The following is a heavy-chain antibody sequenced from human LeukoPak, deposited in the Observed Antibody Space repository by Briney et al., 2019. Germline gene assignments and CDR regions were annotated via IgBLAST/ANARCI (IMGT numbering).Heavy chain of an antibody. CDR2: INPNSGGT. D-gene: IGHD3-3*01. CDR3: ARESPQNFRHGMDV. V-gene: IGHV1-2*02. CDR1: GYTFTGYY. J-gene: IGHJ6*02. Sequence: GASVKVSCKTSGYTFTGYYMHWVRQAPGQGLEWMGWINPNSGGTNYARKFQGRVTMTRDTSISTAYMELSRLRSDDTAVYYCARESPQNFRHGMDVWGQGTTVTVSS.